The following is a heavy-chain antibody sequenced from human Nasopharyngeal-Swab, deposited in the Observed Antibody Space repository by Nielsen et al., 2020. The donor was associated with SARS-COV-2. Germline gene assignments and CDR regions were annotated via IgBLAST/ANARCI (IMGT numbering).Heavy chain of an antibody. V-gene: IGHV4-34*01. Sequence: SETLSLTCAVYGGSFSGYYWRWIRQPPGKGLEWIGEINHSGSTNYNPSLKSRVTISVDTSKNQFSLKLSSVTAADTAVYYCARGLDGVVNPFDYWGQGTLVTVSS. J-gene: IGHJ4*02. CDR2: INHSGST. D-gene: IGHD3-3*01. CDR3: ARGLDGVVNPFDY. CDR1: GGSFSGYY.